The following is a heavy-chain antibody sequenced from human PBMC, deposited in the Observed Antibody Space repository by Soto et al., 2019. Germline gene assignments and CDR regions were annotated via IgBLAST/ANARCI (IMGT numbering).Heavy chain of an antibody. J-gene: IGHJ4*02. CDR2: ISSSSSTI. Sequence: EVQLVESGGGLVQPGGSLRLSCAASGFTFSSYSMNWVRQAPGKGLEWVSYISSSSSTIYYADSVKGRFTISRDNAKNSLYLQINSLRAEDTAVYYCARGSSGWYGYFDYWGQGTLVTVSS. CDR3: ARGSSGWYGYFDY. V-gene: IGHV3-48*01. D-gene: IGHD6-19*01. CDR1: GFTFSSYS.